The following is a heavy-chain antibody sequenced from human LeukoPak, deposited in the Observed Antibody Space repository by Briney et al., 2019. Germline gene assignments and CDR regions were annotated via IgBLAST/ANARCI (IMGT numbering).Heavy chain of an antibody. D-gene: IGHD2-2*01. CDR1: GYTLTELS. J-gene: IGHJ4*02. Sequence: GASVKVSCKVSGYTLTELSMHWVRQAPGKGLEWMGGFDPEDGETIYAQKFQGRVTMTEDTSTDTAYMELSSLRSEDTAVYYCATALKYCSSTGCYVRGVYWGQGTLVTVSS. CDR2: FDPEDGET. V-gene: IGHV1-24*01. CDR3: ATALKYCSSTGCYVRGVY.